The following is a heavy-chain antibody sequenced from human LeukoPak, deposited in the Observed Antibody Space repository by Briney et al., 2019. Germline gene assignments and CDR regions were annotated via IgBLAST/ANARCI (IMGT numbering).Heavy chain of an antibody. CDR2: LNSNSRYI. D-gene: IGHD3-22*01. CDR1: GFTFSTYS. Sequence: GGSLRLSCAASGFTFSTYSMNWVRQAPGKGLEWVSSLNSNSRYIYYADSVKGRFTISRDNARNSLYLQMNSLRAEDMALYYCAKDIRYDSSGGMDVWGKGTTVTVSS. J-gene: IGHJ6*03. V-gene: IGHV3-21*04. CDR3: AKDIRYDSSGGMDV.